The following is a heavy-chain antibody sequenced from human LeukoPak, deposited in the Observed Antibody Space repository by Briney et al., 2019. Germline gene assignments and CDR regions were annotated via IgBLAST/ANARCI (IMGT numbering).Heavy chain of an antibody. CDR3: ARGRGGKYK. CDR1: GGSFSGYY. J-gene: IGHJ4*02. CDR2: IDHSGST. V-gene: IGHV4-34*01. Sequence: SETLSLTCAVYGGSFSGYYWSWIRQPPGKGLEWIGEIDHSGSTNYNPSLKSRVTISVDTSKNQFSLKLSSVTAADTAVYYCARGRGGKYKWGQGTLVTVSS. D-gene: IGHD4-23*01.